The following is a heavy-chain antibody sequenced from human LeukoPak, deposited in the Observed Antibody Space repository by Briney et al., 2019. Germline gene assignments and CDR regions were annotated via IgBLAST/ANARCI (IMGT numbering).Heavy chain of an antibody. CDR1: GGSFSVYY. CDR2: INHSGST. D-gene: IGHD2-2*01. Sequence: SETLSLTCAVYGGSFSVYYWSWIRQPPGKGLEWVGEINHSGSTNYNPSLKSRVTISVDTSKNQFSLKLSSVTAADTAVYYCARGGNIVVVPAAIDGEDWFDPWGQGTLVTVSS. V-gene: IGHV4-34*01. CDR3: ARGGNIVVVPAAIDGEDWFDP. J-gene: IGHJ5*02.